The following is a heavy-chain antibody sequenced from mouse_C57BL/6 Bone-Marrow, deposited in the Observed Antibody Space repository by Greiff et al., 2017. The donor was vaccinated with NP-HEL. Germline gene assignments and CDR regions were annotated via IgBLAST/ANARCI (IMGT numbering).Heavy chain of an antibody. J-gene: IGHJ2*01. V-gene: IGHV1-15*01. Sequence: QVQLKESGAELVRPGASVTLSCKASGYTFTDYEMHWVKQTPVHGLEWIGAIDPETGGTAYKQKFKGKAILTADKSSSTAYMELRSLTSEDSAVYYCTRPVVGYWGQGTTLTVSS. CDR1: GYTFTDYE. D-gene: IGHD1-1*01. CDR3: TRPVVGY. CDR2: IDPETGGT.